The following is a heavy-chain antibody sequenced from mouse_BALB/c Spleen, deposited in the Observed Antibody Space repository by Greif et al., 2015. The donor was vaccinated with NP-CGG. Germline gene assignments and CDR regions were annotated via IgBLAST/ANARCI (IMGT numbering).Heavy chain of an antibody. V-gene: IGHV1-7*01. CDR2: INPSTGYT. J-gene: IGHJ4*01. CDR1: GYTFTSYW. CDR3: AREGYAGAMDY. D-gene: IGHD2-2*01. Sequence: VHLVESGAELAKPGASVKMSCKATGYTFTSYWMHWVKQRPGQGLEWIGYINPSTGYTEYNQKFKDKATLTADKSSSTAYMQLSSLTSEDSAVYYCAREGYAGAMDYWGQGTSVTVSP.